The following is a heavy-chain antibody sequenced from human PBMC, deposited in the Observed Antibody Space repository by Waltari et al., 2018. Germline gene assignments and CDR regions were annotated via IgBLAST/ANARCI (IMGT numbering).Heavy chain of an antibody. Sequence: QVQLVQSGAEVKKPGSSVKVSCKASGGTFSSYTISWVRQAPGQGLEWMGRIIPILGIANYAQKFQGRVTITADKSTSTAYMELSSLRSEDTAVYYCASARGYCTNGVCYQFACDIWGQGTMVTVSS. J-gene: IGHJ3*02. CDR2: IIPILGIA. V-gene: IGHV1-69*02. CDR1: GGTFSSYT. CDR3: ASARGYCTNGVCYQFACDI. D-gene: IGHD2-8*01.